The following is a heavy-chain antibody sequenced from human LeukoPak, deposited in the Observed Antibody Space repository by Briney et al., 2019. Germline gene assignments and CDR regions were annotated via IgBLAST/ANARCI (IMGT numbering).Heavy chain of an antibody. J-gene: IGHJ4*02. CDR1: GGTFSSYA. CDR2: IIPIFGTA. CDR3: ARGGVFYYDSSPFDY. D-gene: IGHD3-22*01. Sequence: ASVKVSCKASGGTFSSYAISWVRQAPGQGLEWMGRIIPIFGTANYAQKFQGRVTITADVSTSTAYMELSSLRSADTAVYYCARGGVFYYDSSPFDYWGQGTLVTVSS. V-gene: IGHV1-69*13.